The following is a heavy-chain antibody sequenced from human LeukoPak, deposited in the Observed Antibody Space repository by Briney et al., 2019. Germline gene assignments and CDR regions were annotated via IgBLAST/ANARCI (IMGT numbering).Heavy chain of an antibody. D-gene: IGHD3-22*01. CDR1: GGSISSGGYS. V-gene: IGHV4-30-2*01. CDR2: IYHSGST. J-gene: IGHJ5*02. Sequence: PSETLSLTCAVSGGSISSGGYSWSWIRQPPGKGLEWIGYIYHSGSTYYNPSLKSRVTISVDRSKNQFSLKLSSVTAADTAVYYCARDARDYYDSSGYYYWFDPWGQGTLVTVSS. CDR3: ARDARDYYDSSGYYYWFDP.